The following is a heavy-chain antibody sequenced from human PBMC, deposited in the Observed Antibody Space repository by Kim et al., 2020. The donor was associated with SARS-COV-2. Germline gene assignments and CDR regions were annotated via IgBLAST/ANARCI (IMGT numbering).Heavy chain of an antibody. CDR2: FDPADGER. D-gene: IGHD3-3*01. CDR1: GYIFTELS. V-gene: IGHV1-24*01. Sequence: ASVKVSCKVSGYIFTELSIHWVRQVPEKGLEWMGGFDPADGERNYAQKFQGRVTMTEDTSTDTAYMELTNLTSEDTAIYYCAIGNRVEDFEFFYWFDPRGQGALVTVSS. CDR3: AIGNRVEDFEFFYWFDP. J-gene: IGHJ5*02.